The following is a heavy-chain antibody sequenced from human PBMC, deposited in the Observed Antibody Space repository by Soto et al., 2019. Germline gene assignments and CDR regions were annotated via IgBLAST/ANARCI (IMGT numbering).Heavy chain of an antibody. D-gene: IGHD6-19*01. CDR1: GFTFSSYS. V-gene: IGHV3-21*01. Sequence: GGSLRLSCAASGFTFSSYSMNWVRQAPGKGLEWVSSISSSSSYIYYADSVKGRFTISRDNAKNSLYLQMNSLRAEDTAVYYCARWKAVAGQGYYYGMDVWGQGTTVTVSS. CDR3: ARWKAVAGQGYYYGMDV. CDR2: ISSSSSYI. J-gene: IGHJ6*02.